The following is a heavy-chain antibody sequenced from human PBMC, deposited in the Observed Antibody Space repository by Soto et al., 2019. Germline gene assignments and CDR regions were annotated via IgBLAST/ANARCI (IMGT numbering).Heavy chain of an antibody. V-gene: IGHV1-69*12. CDR1: GGTFSSYA. J-gene: IGHJ6*02. CDR2: VHPIFGTA. D-gene: IGHD3-10*01. CDR3: ARHLWSYYHDGMDV. Sequence: QVQLVQSGAEVKKPGSSVKVSCKASGGTFSSYAISWVRQAPGQGLEWMGGVHPIFGTANYAQKLQGRVTITADESTSTADMELCSLRPEHTAVFYCARHLWSYYHDGMDVGGQGPKVTVSS.